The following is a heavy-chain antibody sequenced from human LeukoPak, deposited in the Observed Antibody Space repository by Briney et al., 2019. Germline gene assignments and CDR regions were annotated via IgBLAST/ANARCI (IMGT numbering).Heavy chain of an antibody. J-gene: IGHJ6*02. CDR1: GFTFSSYA. CDR3: AKTTSYYGDYVRYYYGMDV. CDR2: ISGRGGST. D-gene: IGHD4-17*01. Sequence: GGSLRLSCAASGFTFSSYAMSWVRQAPGKGLEWVSAISGRGGSTYYADSVKGRFTISRDNSKNTLYLQMNSLRAEDTAVYYCAKTTSYYGDYVRYYYGMDVWGQGTTVTVSS. V-gene: IGHV3-23*01.